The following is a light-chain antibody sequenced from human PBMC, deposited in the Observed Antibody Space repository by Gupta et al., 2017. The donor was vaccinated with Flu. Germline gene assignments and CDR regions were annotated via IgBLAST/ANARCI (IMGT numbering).Light chain of an antibody. Sequence: SSVLTQPPSVSVAPGQTARITCGGNNIGSKSVHWYQQKPGQAPVLVVYDDSDRPSGIPERFSGSNSGNTATLTITRVEAGEEADYYCQVWESTSDNNWIFGGGTKLTVL. CDR2: DDS. V-gene: IGLV3-21*02. CDR1: NIGSKS. CDR3: QVWESTSDNNWI. J-gene: IGLJ3*02.